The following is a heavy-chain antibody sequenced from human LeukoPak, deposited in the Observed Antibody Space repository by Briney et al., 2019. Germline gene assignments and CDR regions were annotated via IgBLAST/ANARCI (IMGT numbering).Heavy chain of an antibody. Sequence: GGSLRLSCAASGFSLSNYWMNWVRQAPGKGLEWVANIKQDGSEKNYVDSVKGRFTISRDNAKNSLILQMNSLRDEDTAVYYCAKDPFSCRSSGCHGIDYWGQGTLVTVSS. V-gene: IGHV3-7*01. CDR3: AKDPFSCRSSGCHGIDY. J-gene: IGHJ4*02. CDR2: IKQDGSEK. D-gene: IGHD6-19*01. CDR1: GFSLSNYW.